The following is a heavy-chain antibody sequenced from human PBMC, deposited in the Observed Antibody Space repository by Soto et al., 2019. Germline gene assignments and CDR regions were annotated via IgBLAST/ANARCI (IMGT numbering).Heavy chain of an antibody. CDR3: AIEGVAPYYYYVMDV. CDR2: IYYSGST. Sequence: SETLSLTCTVSGGSISSYYWSWIRQPPGKGLEWIGYIYYSGSTNYNPSLKSRVTISVDTSKNQFSLKLSSVTAADTAVYYCAIEGVAPYYYYVMDVWGQGTPVTVSS. V-gene: IGHV4-59*01. J-gene: IGHJ6*02. CDR1: GGSISSYY. D-gene: IGHD5-12*01.